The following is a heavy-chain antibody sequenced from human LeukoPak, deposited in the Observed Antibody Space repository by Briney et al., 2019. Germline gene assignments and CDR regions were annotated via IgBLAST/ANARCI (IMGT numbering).Heavy chain of an antibody. CDR3: AREGDSSSWGYDY. CDR2: INPNSGGT. Sequence: ASVKVSCKASGYTFTGYYMHWVRQAPGQGLEWMGWINPNSGGTNYAQKFQGRVTMTRDTSASTAYMELSSLRSEDTAVYYCAREGDSSSWGYDYWGQGTLVTVSS. D-gene: IGHD6-13*01. V-gene: IGHV1-2*02. CDR1: GYTFTGYY. J-gene: IGHJ4*02.